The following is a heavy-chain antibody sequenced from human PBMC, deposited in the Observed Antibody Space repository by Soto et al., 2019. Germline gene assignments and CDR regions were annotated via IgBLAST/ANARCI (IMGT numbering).Heavy chain of an antibody. D-gene: IGHD5-18*01. J-gene: IGHJ4*02. Sequence: SETLSLTCTVSGGSIRSYYWTWIRQPPGKGLEWLGYIFYSGSTFYNPSLKSRVTISIHTSKGQFSLQLTSVTAADTAVYYCARGAADTAMVDSWGQGTLVTVSS. CDR3: ARGAADTAMVDS. V-gene: IGHV4-59*01. CDR2: IFYSGST. CDR1: GGSIRSYY.